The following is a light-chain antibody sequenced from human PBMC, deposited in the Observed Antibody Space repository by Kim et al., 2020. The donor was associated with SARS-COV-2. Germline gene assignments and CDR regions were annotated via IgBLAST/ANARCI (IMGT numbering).Light chain of an antibody. CDR2: GAS. Sequence: SPGERATLSCRASQNIRSNLAWYQQKPGQAPRLHIYGASTRATAFPARFSGSGSGTDFTLTISSLQSEDCAVYYCQEYDSWPLAFGGGTKVDIK. CDR1: QNIRSN. CDR3: QEYDSWPLA. V-gene: IGKV3-15*01. J-gene: IGKJ4*01.